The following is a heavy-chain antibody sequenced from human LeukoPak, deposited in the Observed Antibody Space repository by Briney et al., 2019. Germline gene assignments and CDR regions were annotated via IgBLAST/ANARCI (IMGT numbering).Heavy chain of an antibody. D-gene: IGHD3-9*01. CDR3: VRASGFILDY. CDR2: INIIGSEI. J-gene: IGHJ4*02. Sequence: PGGSLRLSCAASGFTFSSYSMNWVRQAPGKGLEWVSYINIIGSEIYYGDSVKGRFTISTDNAKNSVYLQMNSLRDEDTAVYHCVRASGFILDYWGQGTLVTVSS. V-gene: IGHV3-48*02. CDR1: GFTFSSYS.